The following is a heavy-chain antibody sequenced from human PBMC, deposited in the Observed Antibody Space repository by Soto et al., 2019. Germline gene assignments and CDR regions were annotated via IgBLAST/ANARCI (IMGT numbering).Heavy chain of an antibody. V-gene: IGHV3-23*01. Sequence: VGSLRVSCAATGFTFNNFAMNWVRQGPGKGLEWVSGISGGGDATRYADSVKGRFTISRDNAESMVYLDMYSLIPDDTAIYYCAKNLHSSSGFDYWGQGTPVTVSS. D-gene: IGHD6-6*01. CDR2: ISGGGDAT. CDR1: GFTFNNFA. CDR3: AKNLHSSSGFDY. J-gene: IGHJ4*02.